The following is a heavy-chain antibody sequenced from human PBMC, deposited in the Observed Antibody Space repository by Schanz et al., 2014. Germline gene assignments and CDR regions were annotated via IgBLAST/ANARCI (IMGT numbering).Heavy chain of an antibody. Sequence: QVQLVQSGVEVKRPGASVRVSCKASGYSFTDYAIHWVRQAPGQGLEWMGWISGYNGDTNYAPKFQDRDTMTTDTSTGITSLELRNLKSDDTAVYYCARDRVSFVRGPLGVDWGQGTQVIVSS. CDR1: GYSFTDYA. CDR2: ISGYNGDT. V-gene: IGHV1-18*01. J-gene: IGHJ4*02. D-gene: IGHD3-10*01. CDR3: ARDRVSFVRGPLGVD.